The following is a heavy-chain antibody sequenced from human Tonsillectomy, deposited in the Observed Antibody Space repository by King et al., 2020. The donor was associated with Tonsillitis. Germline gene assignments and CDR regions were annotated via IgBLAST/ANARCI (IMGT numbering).Heavy chain of an antibody. J-gene: IGHJ4*02. V-gene: IGHV3-23*04. Sequence: VQLVESGGGLVQPGGSLRLSCAASGFTFSSYAMGWVRQAPGKGLEWVSTISGSGYSTYYPESVKGRFTISRDNSNHTLYLQMHSLRPEDTALYYCAKLPHSSGWSSPFDYWGQGTLVTVSS. CDR2: ISGSGYST. D-gene: IGHD6-19*01. CDR1: GFTFSSYA. CDR3: AKLPHSSGWSSPFDY.